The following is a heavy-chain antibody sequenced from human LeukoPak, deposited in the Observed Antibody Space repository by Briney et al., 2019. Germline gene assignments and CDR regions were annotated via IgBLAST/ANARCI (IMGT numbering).Heavy chain of an antibody. CDR2: ISYDGSNK. CDR1: GFTFSSYA. J-gene: IGHJ4*02. CDR3: ARSRTIWVVTATVDY. Sequence: GGSLRLSCAASGFTFSSYAMHWVRQAPGKGLEWVAVISYDGSNKYYADSVKGRFTISRDNSKDTLYLQMNSLRAEDTAVCYCARSRTIWVVTATVDYWGQGTLVTVPS. V-gene: IGHV3-30-3*01. D-gene: IGHD2-21*02.